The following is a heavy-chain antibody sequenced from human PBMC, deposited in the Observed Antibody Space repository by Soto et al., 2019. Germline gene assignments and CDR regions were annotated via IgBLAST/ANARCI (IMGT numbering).Heavy chain of an antibody. CDR2: VHHSWGS. J-gene: IGHJ6*02. CDR3: ARQGFGPLHGLVDV. V-gene: IGHV4-61*01. CDR1: GGSVSSGSYY. D-gene: IGHD3-10*01. Sequence: SETLSVNCTVSGGSVSSGSYYWSWFRQSPGKRMEWIGYVHHSWGSSYNPSLQSRVAISLDTSKSQFSLKVTSVTATDTAVYYCARQGFGPLHGLVDVWGQGTTVTVSS.